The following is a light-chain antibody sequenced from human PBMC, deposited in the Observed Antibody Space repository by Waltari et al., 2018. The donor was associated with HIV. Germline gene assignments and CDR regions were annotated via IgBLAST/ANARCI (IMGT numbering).Light chain of an antibody. J-gene: IGLJ2*01. CDR1: SSNIGKNY. V-gene: IGLV1-51*02. CDR2: ENN. Sequence: QSVLTQPPSVSATPRQKVTISCSGTSSNIGKNYVSWFQQLPGTAPKLLIYENNKRPSGIPDRFSGSKSGPSATLGITGLQTGDEADYYCGTWDTSLSAVVFGGGTKLAVL. CDR3: GTWDTSLSAVV.